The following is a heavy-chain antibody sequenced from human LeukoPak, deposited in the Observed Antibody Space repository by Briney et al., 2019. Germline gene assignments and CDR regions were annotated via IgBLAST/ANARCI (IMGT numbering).Heavy chain of an antibody. D-gene: IGHD4-4*01. J-gene: IGHJ6*02. V-gene: IGHV1-69*04. CDR1: GGTFSSYA. CDR2: IIPILGIA. Sequence: SVKVSCKASGGTFSSYAISWVRQAPGQGLEWMGRIIPILGIANYAQKFQGRVTITADKSTSTAYMELSSLRSEDTAVYYCARASVTRVSRIHYYGMDVWGQGTTVTVSS. CDR3: ARASVTRVSRIHYYGMDV.